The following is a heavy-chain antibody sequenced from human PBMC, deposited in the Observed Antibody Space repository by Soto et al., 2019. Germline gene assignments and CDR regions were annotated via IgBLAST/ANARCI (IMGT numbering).Heavy chain of an antibody. J-gene: IGHJ4*02. D-gene: IGHD3-10*01. V-gene: IGHV3-30-3*01. CDR2: ISYDGSNK. CDR3: ARDSGGN. Sequence: QVQLVESGGGVVQPGRSLRLSCAASGFTFSSYAMHWVRQAPGKGLEWVAVISYDGSNKYYADSVKGRFTISRDNSKNTLYLQMNSLRAEDTAVYYCARDSGGNWGQRTLVTVSS. CDR1: GFTFSSYA.